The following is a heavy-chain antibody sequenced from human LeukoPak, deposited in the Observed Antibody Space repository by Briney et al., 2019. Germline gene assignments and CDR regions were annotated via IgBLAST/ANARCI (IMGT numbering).Heavy chain of an antibody. D-gene: IGHD1-26*01. J-gene: IGHJ5*02. CDR1: GYSFNSYG. V-gene: IGHV1-18*01. CDR2: INTNKGNT. Sequence: GASVKVSCKASGYSFNSYGISWVRQAPGQGLEWMGWINTNKGNTNYAQKFQGRVSMTTDRSTSTAYLELRSLRSDDTAVYYCARDQKVGTTATYTPFDPWGQGTLVTVSS. CDR3: ARDQKVGTTATYTPFDP.